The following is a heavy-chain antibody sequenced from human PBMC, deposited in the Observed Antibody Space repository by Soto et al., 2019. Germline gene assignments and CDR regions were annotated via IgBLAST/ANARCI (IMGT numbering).Heavy chain of an antibody. D-gene: IGHD5-12*01. CDR1: GITSTTYA. V-gene: IGHV1-3*04. CDR3: ARAISGYVT. J-gene: IGHJ5*02. CDR2: INTGNGNT. Sequence: QVQLVQSGAEVKKPGASVKVSCKASGITSTTYAIHWVRQAPGQGLEWMGWINTGNGNTRYSQRFLGRVSLTTDTSASTASMDLSSLTSEDTALYYCARAISGYVTWGQGTLITVSS.